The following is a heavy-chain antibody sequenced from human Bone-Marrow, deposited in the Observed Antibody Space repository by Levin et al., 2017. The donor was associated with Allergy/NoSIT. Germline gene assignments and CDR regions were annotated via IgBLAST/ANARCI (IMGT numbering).Heavy chain of an antibody. J-gene: IGHJ5*01. CDR2: IKNDGSTI. D-gene: IGHD5-12*01. CDR1: GFTFSTYW. Sequence: WASVKVSCAASGFTFSTYWMHWFRQAPGKGLVWVSRIKNDGSTITYADSVMGRFTISRDNAKNTLYLQMTSLGADDTAVYYCARSRSGGYADSWGQGALVSVSS. CDR3: ARSRSGGYADS. V-gene: IGHV3-74*03.